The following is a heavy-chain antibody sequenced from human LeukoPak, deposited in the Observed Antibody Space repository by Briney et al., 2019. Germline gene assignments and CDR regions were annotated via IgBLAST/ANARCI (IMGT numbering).Heavy chain of an antibody. J-gene: IGHJ4*02. Sequence: GGSLRLSCAASGFPFSTYSMNWVRQAPGRGLEWVSYIRSSGSTIFYADSVKGRFTISRDNDKHSLYLQMNSLRDEDTAVYYCARISYAVRWDNANLDSWGQGTLVTVSS. CDR3: ARISYAVRWDNANLDS. V-gene: IGHV3-48*02. CDR1: GFPFSTYS. D-gene: IGHD1/OR15-1a*01. CDR2: IRSSGSTI.